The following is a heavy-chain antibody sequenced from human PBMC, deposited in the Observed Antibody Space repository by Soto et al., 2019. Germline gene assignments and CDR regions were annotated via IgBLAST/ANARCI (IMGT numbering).Heavy chain of an antibody. CDR1: GCSINDDD. V-gene: IGHV4-59*01. J-gene: IGHJ3*02. D-gene: IGHD3-22*01. CDR2: IYYSGST. Sequence: SVLLSLTSTVSGCSINDDDSYWIRQLPSKGREWFGYIYYSGSTNYNPALKSRVTISVNTSKNHFSLKLDFVAAADKAVYYGASTYYCDSSANPWDFDIWVQGAMVTVSS. CDR3: ASTYYCDSSANPWDFDI.